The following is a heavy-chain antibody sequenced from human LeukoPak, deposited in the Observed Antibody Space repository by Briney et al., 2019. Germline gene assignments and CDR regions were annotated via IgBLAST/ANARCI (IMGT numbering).Heavy chain of an antibody. J-gene: IGHJ4*02. D-gene: IGHD3-22*01. Sequence: GGTLRLSGAASGFTFSSYSMNWVGQAQGKGREGGSSISSSSSYIYYAASVKGRFTFSRDNAKNSLYLQMNSPRAEDTAVYYCACSTYYYDSSGFPARDYWGQGTLVTVSS. V-gene: IGHV3-21*01. CDR2: ISSSSSYI. CDR3: ACSTYYYDSSGFPARDY. CDR1: GFTFSSYS.